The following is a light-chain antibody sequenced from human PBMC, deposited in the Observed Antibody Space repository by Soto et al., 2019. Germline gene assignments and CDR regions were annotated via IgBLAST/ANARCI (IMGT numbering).Light chain of an antibody. Sequence: AIHMTQSPSSLSASVGDRVTITCRASQGIRNDLGWYQKKPGKAPKLLIFAAFNLQSGVPSRFSGGGSGTDFTLTISSLQPEDFATYYCLLHFNFSWTFGKGTKVDIK. CDR2: AAF. J-gene: IGKJ1*01. CDR1: QGIRND. V-gene: IGKV1-6*01. CDR3: LLHFNFSWT.